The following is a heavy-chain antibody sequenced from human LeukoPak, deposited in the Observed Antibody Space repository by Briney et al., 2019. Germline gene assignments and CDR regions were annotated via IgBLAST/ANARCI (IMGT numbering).Heavy chain of an antibody. Sequence: ASVKVSCKASGYTFTSYYMHWVRQAPGRGLEWMGWIKPNSGGTRSAQKFQGRVTMTRDTSISTAYMELSSLRYDDTAVYYCATNILVRDIINWFDPWGQGTLVTVSS. CDR3: ATNILVRDIINWFDP. CDR2: IKPNSGGT. CDR1: GYTFTSYY. J-gene: IGHJ5*02. D-gene: IGHD3-10*01. V-gene: IGHV1-2*02.